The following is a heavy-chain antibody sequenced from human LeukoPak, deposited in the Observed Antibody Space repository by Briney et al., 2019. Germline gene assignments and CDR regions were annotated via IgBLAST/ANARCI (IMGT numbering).Heavy chain of an antibody. V-gene: IGHV3-23*01. CDR3: AKEPYSSSWARYYFDY. D-gene: IGHD6-13*01. CDR1: GFTFSNYA. J-gene: IGHJ4*02. CDR2: ISGSGGST. Sequence: GGSLRLSCAASGFTFSNYAMSWVRQAPGKGLEWVSAISGSGGSTYYADSVKGRFTISRDNSKNTLYLQMNSLRAEDTAVYYCAKEPYSSSWARYYFDYWGQGTLVTVSS.